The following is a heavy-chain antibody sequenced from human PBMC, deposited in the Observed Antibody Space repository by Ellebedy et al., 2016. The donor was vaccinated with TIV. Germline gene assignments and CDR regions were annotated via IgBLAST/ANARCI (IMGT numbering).Heavy chain of an antibody. CDR1: GFSFSTYA. Sequence: PGGSLRLSCAASGFSFSTYALSWVRQAPGQGLEWVAAISGNGISPYYAGAVEGRFTVSRDNSRNTMYLQMSSLRAEDTAVYYCAKGATDYSEGYHDYAMDVWGQGTSVIVSS. J-gene: IGHJ6*02. V-gene: IGHV3-23*01. D-gene: IGHD5-12*01. CDR2: ISGNGISP. CDR3: AKGATDYSEGYHDYAMDV.